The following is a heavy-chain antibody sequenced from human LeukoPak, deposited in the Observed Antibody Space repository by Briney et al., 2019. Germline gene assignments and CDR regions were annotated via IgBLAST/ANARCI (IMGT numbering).Heavy chain of an antibody. CDR2: INSDGSST. Sequence: PGGSLRLSCAASGFTFSSYWMHWVRQAPGKGLVWVSRINSDGSSTSYADSVKGRFTISRDNAKNTLYLQMSSLRAEDTAVYYCARDAEVGAILFQHWGQGTLVTVSS. D-gene: IGHD1-26*01. J-gene: IGHJ1*01. CDR1: GFTFSSYW. V-gene: IGHV3-74*01. CDR3: ARDAEVGAILFQH.